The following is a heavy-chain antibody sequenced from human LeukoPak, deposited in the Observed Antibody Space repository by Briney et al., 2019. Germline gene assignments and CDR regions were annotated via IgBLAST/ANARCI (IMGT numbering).Heavy chain of an antibody. Sequence: PGGSLRLSCAASGFTFNGYWMSWVRQAPGKGPEWVAHIKENGNEQYYADSVEGRFTISRDNVKKSLCLQMSNLRVEDTAVYYCARGPGDLDGSDIWGQGTMVTVSS. CDR3: ARGPGDLDGSDI. J-gene: IGHJ3*02. D-gene: IGHD1-14*01. CDR1: GFTFNGYW. CDR2: IKENGNEQ. V-gene: IGHV3-7*01.